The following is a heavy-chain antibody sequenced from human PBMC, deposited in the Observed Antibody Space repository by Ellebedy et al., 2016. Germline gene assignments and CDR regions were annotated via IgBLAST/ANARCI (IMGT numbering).Heavy chain of an antibody. J-gene: IGHJ4*02. CDR3: ARDRISASGIFDY. Sequence: GESLKISCAASGFTFSSYGMHWVRQAPGKGLEWVAVIWFDGSNKYYADSVKGQFTISRDNSKNTLYLQMNSLRAEDTAVYYCARDRISASGIFDYWGQGTLVTVSS. CDR2: IWFDGSNK. V-gene: IGHV3-33*08. D-gene: IGHD6-13*01. CDR1: GFTFSSYG.